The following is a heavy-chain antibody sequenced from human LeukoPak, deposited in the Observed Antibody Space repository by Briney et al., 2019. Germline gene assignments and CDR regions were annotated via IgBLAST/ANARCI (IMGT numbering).Heavy chain of an antibody. CDR1: GFTFSSYG. V-gene: IGHV3-30*03. CDR3: AREFRDYYYYYGMDV. Sequence: GRSLRLSCAASGFTFSSYGMHWVRQAPGKGLEWVAVISYDGSNKYYADSVKGRFTISRDNSKNTLYLQMNSLRAEDTAVYYCAREFRDYYYYYGMDVWGQGTTVTVSS. CDR2: ISYDGSNK. J-gene: IGHJ6*02.